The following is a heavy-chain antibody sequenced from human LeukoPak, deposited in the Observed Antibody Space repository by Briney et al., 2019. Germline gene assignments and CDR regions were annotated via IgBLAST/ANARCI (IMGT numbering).Heavy chain of an antibody. CDR2: INPNSGGT. D-gene: IGHD3-3*01. J-gene: IGHJ6*02. V-gene: IGHV1-2*02. Sequence: ASVKVSCKASGYTFTGYYMHWARQAPGQGLEWMGWINPNSGGTNYAQKFQGRVTMTRDTSISTAYMELSRLRSDDTAVYYCAREVLLRFLESANMDVWGQGTTVTVSS. CDR1: GYTFTGYY. CDR3: AREVLLRFLESANMDV.